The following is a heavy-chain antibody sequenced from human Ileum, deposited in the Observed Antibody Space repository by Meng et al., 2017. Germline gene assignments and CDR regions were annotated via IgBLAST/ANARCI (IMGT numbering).Heavy chain of an antibody. Sequence: QGQLQESGPGLVWPSGTLSLTCAVSGRSISSSDWWSWDRQPPGKGLEWIAEMNLGGSPNYNPSLKSRVTMSVDKSNDHLSLQLTSVTAADTAVYYCAHIFDSWGQGTLVTVSS. CDR2: MNLGGSP. CDR3: AHIFDS. V-gene: IGHV4-4*02. J-gene: IGHJ4*02. CDR1: GRSISSSDW.